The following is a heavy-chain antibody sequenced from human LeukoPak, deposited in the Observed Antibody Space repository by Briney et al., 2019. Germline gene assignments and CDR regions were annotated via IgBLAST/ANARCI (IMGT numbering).Heavy chain of an antibody. Sequence: GGSLRLSCAASGFTFSSYAMSWVCQAPGKGLEWVSGISGSGDITYYADSVKGRFTISRDNSKNTLYLQMNSLRAEDTAVHYCAKEHCSGGSCYSHYFDYWGQGTLVTVSS. CDR3: AKEHCSGGSCYSHYFDY. J-gene: IGHJ4*02. V-gene: IGHV3-23*01. CDR2: ISGSGDIT. CDR1: GFTFSSYA. D-gene: IGHD2-15*01.